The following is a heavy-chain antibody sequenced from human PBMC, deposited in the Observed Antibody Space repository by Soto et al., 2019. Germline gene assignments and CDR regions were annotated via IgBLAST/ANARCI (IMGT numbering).Heavy chain of an antibody. CDR3: ARGDWEASDI. CDR1: GGSFSGYY. J-gene: IGHJ3*02. V-gene: IGHV4-34*01. CDR2: INHSGST. Sequence: SETLSLTCAVYGGSFSGYYWSWIRQPPGKGLEWIGEINHSGSTNYNPSLKSRVTISVDTSKNQFSLKLSSVTAADTAVYYCARGDWEASDIWGQGTMVTVSS. D-gene: IGHD1-26*01.